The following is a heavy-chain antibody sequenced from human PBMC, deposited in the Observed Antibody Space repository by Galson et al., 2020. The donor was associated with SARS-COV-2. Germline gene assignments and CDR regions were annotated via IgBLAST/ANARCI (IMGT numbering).Heavy chain of an antibody. CDR1: GGSFSGYY. Sequence: SETLSLTCAVYGGSFSGYYWSWIRQPPGKGLEWIGEINHSGSTNYNPSLKSRVTISVDTSKNQFSLKLSSVTAADTAVYYCARGAGVEVTIFGVVHNQPYYYYMDVWGKGTTVTVSS. J-gene: IGHJ6*03. D-gene: IGHD3-3*01. CDR2: INHSGST. V-gene: IGHV4-34*01. CDR3: ARGAGVEVTIFGVVHNQPYYYYMDV.